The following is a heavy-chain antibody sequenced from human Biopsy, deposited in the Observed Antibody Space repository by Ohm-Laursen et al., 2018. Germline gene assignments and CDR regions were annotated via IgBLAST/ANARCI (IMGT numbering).Heavy chain of an antibody. CDR2: IYNTETT. Sequence: GTLSLTCTVSGGSISSSTTYYWAWLRQPPGKGLEWIGSIYNTETTFYNPSLKSRVTISVDTSTNQFSLKVSSVTAADTALYFCARHPTGFWFDLWGRGTLVTVSS. V-gene: IGHV4-39*01. CDR1: GGSISSSTTYY. J-gene: IGHJ2*01. CDR3: ARHPTGFWFDL. D-gene: IGHD3-10*01.